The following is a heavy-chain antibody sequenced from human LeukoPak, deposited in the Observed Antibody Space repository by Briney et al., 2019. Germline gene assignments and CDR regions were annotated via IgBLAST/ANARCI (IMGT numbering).Heavy chain of an antibody. D-gene: IGHD5-12*01. CDR1: GYTFTSYA. J-gene: IGHJ4*02. Sequence: GASVKVSCKASGYTFTSYAMHWVRQAPGQRLEWMGWINAGNGNTEYSQKFQGRVTITRDTSASTAYVELSSLTSEDTAMYYCARADGGYHSWGQGTLVTVSS. V-gene: IGHV1-3*01. CDR3: ARADGGYHS. CDR2: INAGNGNT.